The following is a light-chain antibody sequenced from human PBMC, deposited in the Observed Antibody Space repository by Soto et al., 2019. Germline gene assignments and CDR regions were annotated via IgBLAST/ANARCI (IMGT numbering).Light chain of an antibody. CDR1: SSNIGSNF. J-gene: IGLJ3*02. Sequence: QSVLTQPPSVSAAPGQRVTISCSGSSSNIGSNFVSWYKQSPGTAPKLLIYDNNKRPSGIPDRFTGSKSGTSATLGITGLQPGDEAVYYCGTWNSALRARVFGGGTQLTVL. CDR3: GTWNSALRARV. V-gene: IGLV1-51*01. CDR2: DNN.